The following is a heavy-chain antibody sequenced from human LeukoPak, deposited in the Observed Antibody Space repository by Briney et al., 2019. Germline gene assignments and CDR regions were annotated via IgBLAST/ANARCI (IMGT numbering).Heavy chain of an antibody. Sequence: GGSLRLSCAASGFTFSRYSMNWVRQAPGKGLEWVSSISISSSYIYYADSVKGRFTISRDNAKNSLHLQMNSLRAEDTAVYYCAREQQLNYMDVWGKGTTVTVSS. CDR1: GFTFSRYS. V-gene: IGHV3-21*01. CDR2: ISISSSYI. D-gene: IGHD6-13*01. CDR3: AREQQLNYMDV. J-gene: IGHJ6*03.